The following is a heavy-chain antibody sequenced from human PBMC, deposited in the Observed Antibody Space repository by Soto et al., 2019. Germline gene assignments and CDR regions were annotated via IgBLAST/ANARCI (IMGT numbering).Heavy chain of an antibody. J-gene: IGHJ4*02. D-gene: IGHD3-22*01. CDR2: IIPIFGTA. Sequence: QVQLVQSGAVVKKPGSSVKFSCKASGGTFSSYAISWVRQAPGQGLEWMGGIIPIFGTANYAQKFQGRVTITADESTSTAYMELSSLRTEDTAVYYCAREGDSGSHIGYWGQGTLVTVSS. CDR1: GGTFSSYA. CDR3: AREGDSGSHIGY. V-gene: IGHV1-69*01.